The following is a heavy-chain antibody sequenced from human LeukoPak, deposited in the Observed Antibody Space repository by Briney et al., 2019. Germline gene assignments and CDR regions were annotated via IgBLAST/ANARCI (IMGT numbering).Heavy chain of an antibody. D-gene: IGHD4-17*01. CDR1: GLTFSNYA. J-gene: IGHJ4*02. CDR2: ITSGFTP. Sequence: GGSLSLSCAASGLTFSNYAMSWFRQAPGKGLEWVSGITSGFTPHYADSVKGRFTISRDNSKNTFHLQMNSLRAEDTAVYYCAKEVAYGDYLAPFDYWGQGTLVTVSS. CDR3: AKEVAYGDYLAPFDY. V-gene: IGHV3-23*01.